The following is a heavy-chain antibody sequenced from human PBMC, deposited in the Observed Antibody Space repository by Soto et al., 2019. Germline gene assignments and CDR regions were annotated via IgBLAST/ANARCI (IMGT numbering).Heavy chain of an antibody. J-gene: IGHJ6*02. V-gene: IGHV1-69*01. CDR2: IIPIFGTA. Sequence: QVQLVQSGAEVKKPGSSVKVSCKASGDTFSSYAISWVRQPPGQGLEWMGGIIPIFGTANYAQKFQGRVTITADESTSTAYMELSSLRSEDTAVYYCARAERLQGYYYGMDVWGQGTTVTVSS. CDR3: ARAERLQGYYYGMDV. CDR1: GDTFSSYA. D-gene: IGHD4-4*01.